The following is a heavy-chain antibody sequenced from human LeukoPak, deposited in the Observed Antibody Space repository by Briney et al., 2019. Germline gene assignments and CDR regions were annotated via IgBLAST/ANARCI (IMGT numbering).Heavy chain of an antibody. D-gene: IGHD6-19*01. CDR3: ARDGFIAVAGTGYYYGMDV. Sequence: ASVTVSCKASGYTFTSYGISWVRQAPGQGLEWMGWISAYNGNTNYAQKLQGRVTMTTDTSTSTAYMELRSLRSDDTAVYYCARDGFIAVAGTGYYYGMDVWGQGTTVTVSS. CDR2: ISAYNGNT. CDR1: GYTFTSYG. V-gene: IGHV1-18*01. J-gene: IGHJ6*02.